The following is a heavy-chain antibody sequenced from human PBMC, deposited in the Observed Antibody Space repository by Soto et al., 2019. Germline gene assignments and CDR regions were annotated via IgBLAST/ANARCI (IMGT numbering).Heavy chain of an antibody. CDR2: IYYSGST. CDR1: GGSISSGGYY. Sequence: QVQLQESGPGLVKPSQTLSLTCTVSGGSISSGGYYWSWIRQHPGKGLEWIGYIYYSGSTDYNPSLKSRVTISVDTTKNQFSLKLSSVTAADTAVYYCARTYGDYPHAFDIWGQGTMVTVSS. D-gene: IGHD4-17*01. J-gene: IGHJ3*02. CDR3: ARTYGDYPHAFDI. V-gene: IGHV4-31*03.